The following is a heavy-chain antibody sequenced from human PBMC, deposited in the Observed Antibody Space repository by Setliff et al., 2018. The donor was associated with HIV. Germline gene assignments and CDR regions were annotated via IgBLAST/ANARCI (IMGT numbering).Heavy chain of an antibody. CDR1: GYTFTGYY. CDR3: ARGTRVGANDAFDI. V-gene: IGHV1-2*06. CDR2: INPNSGGT. J-gene: IGHJ3*02. D-gene: IGHD1-26*01. Sequence: ASVKVSCKASGYTFTGYYMHWVRQAPGQGLEWMGRINPNSGGTNYPQKFQGRVTMTRDTSISTVYMELSRLRSDDTAVYYCARGTRVGANDAFDIWGQGTMVTVTS.